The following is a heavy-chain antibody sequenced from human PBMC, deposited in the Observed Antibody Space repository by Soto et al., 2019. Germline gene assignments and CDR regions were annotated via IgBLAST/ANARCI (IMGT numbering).Heavy chain of an antibody. V-gene: IGHV4-31*03. CDR3: ARGIVVVPAAKKTNWFDP. J-gene: IGHJ5*02. D-gene: IGHD2-2*01. CDR1: GGSISSGGYY. CDR2: IYYSGST. Sequence: QVQLQESGPGLVKPSQTLSLTCTVSGGSISSGGYYWSWIRQHPGKGLEWIGYIYYSGSTYYNQPLMSRVTLSVDTSKNQFSRKLSSVTAADTAVYYCARGIVVVPAAKKTNWFDPWGQGTLVTVSS.